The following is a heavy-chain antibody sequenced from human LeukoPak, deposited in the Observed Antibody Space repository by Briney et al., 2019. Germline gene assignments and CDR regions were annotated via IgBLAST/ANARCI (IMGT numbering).Heavy chain of an antibody. Sequence: PSETLSLTCTVSGGSLTGYYWSWIRQPPGKGLEWIAYVYTGRTLYNPSLESRVTISVDTSKTQISLKLTSVTAADTAVYYCARHMSVSYDAFDLWGRGTPVTVSS. CDR1: GGSLTGYY. CDR3: ARHMSVSYDAFDL. D-gene: IGHD3-10*01. J-gene: IGHJ3*01. V-gene: IGHV4-59*08. CDR2: VYTGRT.